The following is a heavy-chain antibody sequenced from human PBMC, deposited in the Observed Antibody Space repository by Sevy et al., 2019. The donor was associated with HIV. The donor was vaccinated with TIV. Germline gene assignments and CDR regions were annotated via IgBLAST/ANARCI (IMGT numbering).Heavy chain of an antibody. CDR2: MNQDGNEK. J-gene: IGHJ4*02. Sequence: GGSLRLSCAASGFSFSIYWMTWVRQAPGKGLEWVATMNQDGNEKYYVDSVKGRFTISRDNAQNSLYLQMNSLGAEDTAVYYGVREGVGGYSYSLDFWGQGTLVTVSS. V-gene: IGHV3-7*01. CDR3: VREGVGGYSYSLDF. CDR1: GFSFSIYW. D-gene: IGHD5-18*01.